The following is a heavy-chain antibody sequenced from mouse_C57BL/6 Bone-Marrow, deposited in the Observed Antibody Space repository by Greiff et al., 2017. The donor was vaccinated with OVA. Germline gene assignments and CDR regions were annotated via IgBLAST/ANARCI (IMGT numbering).Heavy chain of an antibody. CDR2: ISGGGGNT. D-gene: IGHD4-1*01. J-gene: IGHJ2*01. Sequence: RVVSGGGLVKPGGSLKLSCAASGFTFSSYTMSWVRQTPEKRLAWVATISGGGGNTYYPDSVKGRFTISRDNAKNTLYLQMSSLRSEDTALYYCASPGSLDYWGQGTTLTVSS. CDR3: ASPGSLDY. CDR1: GFTFSSYT. V-gene: IGHV5-9*01.